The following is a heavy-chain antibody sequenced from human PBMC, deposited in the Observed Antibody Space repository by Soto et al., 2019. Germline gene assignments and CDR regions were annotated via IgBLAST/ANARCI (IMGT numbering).Heavy chain of an antibody. CDR2: FDPEDGET. CDR1: GYTLTELS. CDR3: ATAPFFWSGTDAFDI. D-gene: IGHD3-3*01. Sequence: ASVKVSCKVSGYTLTELSMHWVRQAPGKGLEWMGGFDPEDGETIYAQKFQGRVTMTEDTSTDTAYMELSSLRSEDTAVYYCATAPFFWSGTDAFDIWGQGTTVTVSS. J-gene: IGHJ3*02. V-gene: IGHV1-24*01.